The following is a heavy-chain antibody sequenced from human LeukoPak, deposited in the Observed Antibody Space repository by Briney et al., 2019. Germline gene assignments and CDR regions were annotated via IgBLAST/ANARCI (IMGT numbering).Heavy chain of an antibody. D-gene: IGHD6-13*01. CDR2: IYYSGST. CDR1: GGSISSSSYY. Sequence: ASETLSLTCTVSGGSISSSSYYWGWIRQPPGKGLEWIGSIYYSGSTNYNPSLKSRVTISVDTSKKQFSLNLSSVTAADTAVYYCATTPREYSSTWYYFDYWGQGILVTVSS. V-gene: IGHV4-39*07. CDR3: ATTPREYSSTWYYFDY. J-gene: IGHJ4*02.